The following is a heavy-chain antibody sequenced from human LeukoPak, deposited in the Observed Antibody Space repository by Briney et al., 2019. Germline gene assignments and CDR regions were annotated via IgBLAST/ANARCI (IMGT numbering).Heavy chain of an antibody. CDR2: ISYDGSNK. V-gene: IGHV3-30*03. Sequence: PGRSLRLSCAASGFTFSSYGMHWVRQAPGKGLEWVAVISYDGSNKYYADSVKGRFTISRDNSKNTLYLQMNSLRAEDTAVYYCARGRDGYNLVDAFDIWGQGIMVTVSS. CDR1: GFTFSSYG. CDR3: ARGRDGYNLVDAFDI. J-gene: IGHJ3*02. D-gene: IGHD5-24*01.